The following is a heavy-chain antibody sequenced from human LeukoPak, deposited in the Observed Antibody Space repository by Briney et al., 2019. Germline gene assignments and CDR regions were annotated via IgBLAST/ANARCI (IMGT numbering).Heavy chain of an antibody. Sequence: KPSETLSLTCAVYGGSFSGYYWSWIRQPPGKGLEWIGEINHSGSTNYNPSLKSRVTISVDTSKNQFSLKLSSVTAADTAVYYCARDPGAAPGLGGYYYYYMDVWGKGTTVTVSS. V-gene: IGHV4-34*01. CDR2: INHSGST. D-gene: IGHD3-16*01. J-gene: IGHJ6*03. CDR1: GGSFSGYY. CDR3: ARDPGAAPGLGGYYYYYMDV.